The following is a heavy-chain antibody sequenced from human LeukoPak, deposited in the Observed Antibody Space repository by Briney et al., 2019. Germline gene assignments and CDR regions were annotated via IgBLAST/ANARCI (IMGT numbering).Heavy chain of an antibody. CDR1: GYTFASYG. D-gene: IGHD2-8*01. J-gene: IGHJ5*02. Sequence: ASVKVSCKASGYTFASYGVTWVRQASGQGPGWMAWISVYSGNTEYAQKFQDRVTLTADTSTSTVYMELRSLRSDDTAVYYCARDGWSLGPWGQGTLVTVSS. V-gene: IGHV1-18*01. CDR2: ISVYSGNT. CDR3: ARDGWSLGP.